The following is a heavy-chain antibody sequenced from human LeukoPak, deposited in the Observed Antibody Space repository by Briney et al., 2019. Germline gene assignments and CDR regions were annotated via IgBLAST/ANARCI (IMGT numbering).Heavy chain of an antibody. CDR1: GFTFSSYA. V-gene: IGHV3-23*01. CDR2: VSTTGGST. Sequence: GGSLRLSCAASGFTFSSYAMSWVRQAPGKGLEWVSTVSTTGGSTYYADSVKGRFTISRDNSKDTLYLQMNSLRAEDTAVYYCAKCSGWFVRGKDYYYYYMDVWGKGTTVTVSS. CDR3: AKCSGWFVRGKDYYYYYMDV. J-gene: IGHJ6*03. D-gene: IGHD6-19*01.